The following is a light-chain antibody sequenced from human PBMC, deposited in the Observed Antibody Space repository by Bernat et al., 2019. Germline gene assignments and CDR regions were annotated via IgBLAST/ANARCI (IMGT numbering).Light chain of an antibody. J-gene: IGKJ1*01. CDR1: QSISSW. V-gene: IGKV1-5*03. Sequence: DIQMTQSPSTLSASVGDRVTITCRASQSISSWLAWYQQKPGKAPKLLIYKASSLESGVPSRFSGRGSGTEFTLTISSLQPDDFATYYCQQYNSYSGTFGQGTKVESK. CDR3: QQYNSYSGT. CDR2: KAS.